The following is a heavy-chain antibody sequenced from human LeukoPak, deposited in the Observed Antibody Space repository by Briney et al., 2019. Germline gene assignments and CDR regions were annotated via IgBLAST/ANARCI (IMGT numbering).Heavy chain of an antibody. CDR2: IYSGGST. CDR3: AREMVVPHYYGMDV. V-gene: IGHV3-53*01. Sequence: VIYSGGSTYYADSVKGRFTISRDNSKNTLYLQMNSLRAEDTAVYYCAREMVVPHYYGMDVWGQGTTVTVSS. J-gene: IGHJ6*02. D-gene: IGHD2-15*01.